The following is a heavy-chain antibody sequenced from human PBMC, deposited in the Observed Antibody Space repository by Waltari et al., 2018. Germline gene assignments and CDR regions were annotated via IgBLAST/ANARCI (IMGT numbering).Heavy chain of an antibody. CDR3: ASLLTGD. CDR2: IYYNGNT. Sequence: QLQVQESGPGLVKPSETLSLTCTVSGCAITTTNFYWGWIRQPPGKGLEWIGSIYYNGNTYYNPSLKSRVTISADTSKSQFSLNLNSVTAADTAVYYCASLLTGDWGQGVLVTVSS. V-gene: IGHV4-39*01. D-gene: IGHD3-9*01. J-gene: IGHJ4*02. CDR1: GCAITTTNFY.